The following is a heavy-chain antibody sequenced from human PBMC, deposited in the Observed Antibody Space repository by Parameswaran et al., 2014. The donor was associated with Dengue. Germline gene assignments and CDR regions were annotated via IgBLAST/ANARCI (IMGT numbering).Heavy chain of an antibody. CDR2: IYYSGST. Sequence: WIRQPPGKGLEWIGSIYYSGSTYYNPSLKSRVTISVDTSKNQFSLKLSSVTAADTAVYYCARPSMLGYCSSTSCHPGTFDYYGMDVWGQGTTVTVSS. D-gene: IGHD2-2*01. J-gene: IGHJ6*02. V-gene: IGHV4-39*01. CDR3: ARPSMLGYCSSTSCHPGTFDYYGMDV.